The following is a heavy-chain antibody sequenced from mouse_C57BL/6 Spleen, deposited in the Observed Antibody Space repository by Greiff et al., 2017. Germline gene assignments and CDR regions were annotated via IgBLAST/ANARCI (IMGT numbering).Heavy chain of an antibody. CDR1: GYTFTSYT. V-gene: IGHV1-4*01. CDR3: AREGTTSSLAY. CDR2: INPSSGYT. Sequence: VQVVESGAELARPGASVKMSCKASGYTFTSYTMHWVKQRPGQGLEWIGYINPSSGYTKYNQKFKDKATLTAAKSSSTAYMQLSSLTSEASAVYDCAREGTTSSLAYWGQGTLVTVSA. D-gene: IGHD1-1*01. J-gene: IGHJ3*01.